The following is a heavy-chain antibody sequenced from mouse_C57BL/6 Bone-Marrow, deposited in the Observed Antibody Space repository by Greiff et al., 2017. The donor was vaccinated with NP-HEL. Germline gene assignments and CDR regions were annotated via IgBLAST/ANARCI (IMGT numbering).Heavy chain of an antibody. D-gene: IGHD2-2*01. CDR3: ARIAGYHYFDY. CDR1: GYTFTSYW. V-gene: IGHV1-61*01. CDR2: IYPSDSET. Sequence: QVQLKQPGAELVRPGSSVKLSCKASGYTFTSYWMDWVKQRPGQGLEWIGNIYPSDSETHYNQKFKDKATLTVDKSSSTAYMQLSSLTSEDSAVYYCARIAGYHYFDYWGQGTTLTVSS. J-gene: IGHJ2*01.